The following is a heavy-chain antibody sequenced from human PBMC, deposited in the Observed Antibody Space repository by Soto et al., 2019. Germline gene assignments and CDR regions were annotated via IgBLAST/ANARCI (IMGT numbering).Heavy chain of an antibody. Sequence: QVQLVQSGAEVKKPGASVKVSCKASGYTITNYYIHWVRQAPGQRLEWMGIINPSGGSTGYAQKFRGSITMTWATSASRGYMELNSLRSEDTAVYYRASHSTADRHGDYSDYWGRGTLVTVSS. CDR3: ASHSTADRHGDYSDY. CDR2: INPSGGST. J-gene: IGHJ4*02. V-gene: IGHV1-46*01. D-gene: IGHD4-17*01. CDR1: GYTITNYY.